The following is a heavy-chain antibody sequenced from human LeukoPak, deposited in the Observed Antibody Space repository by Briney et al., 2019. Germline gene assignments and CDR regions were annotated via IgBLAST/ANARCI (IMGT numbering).Heavy chain of an antibody. V-gene: IGHV3-23*01. CDR3: AXXXASYXDILTGKGXFDY. Sequence: GGSLRLSCAASGFTFSSYAMSWVRQAPGKGLEWVSAISGSGGSTYYADSVKGRFTISRDNSKNTLYLQMNSLRAEDTAVYYCAXXXASYXDILTGKGXFDYWGQGTLVTVSS. D-gene: IGHD3-9*01. J-gene: IGHJ4*02. CDR2: ISGSGGST. CDR1: GFTFSSYA.